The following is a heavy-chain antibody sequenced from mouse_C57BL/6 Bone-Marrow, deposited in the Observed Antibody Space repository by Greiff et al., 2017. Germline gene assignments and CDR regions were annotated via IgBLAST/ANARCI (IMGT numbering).Heavy chain of an antibody. Sequence: DVKLVESGGGLVKPGGSLKLSCAASGFTFSAYGMHWVRQAPEQGLEWVAYISRGSSTIYYDDTVKGRATISRDNAKNTRFLQMTSLRSEDTAMYYCARGWLLLWYFDVWGTGTAVTVSS. CDR1: GFTFSAYG. CDR3: ARGWLLLWYFDV. CDR2: ISRGSSTI. J-gene: IGHJ1*03. D-gene: IGHD2-3*01. V-gene: IGHV5-17*01.